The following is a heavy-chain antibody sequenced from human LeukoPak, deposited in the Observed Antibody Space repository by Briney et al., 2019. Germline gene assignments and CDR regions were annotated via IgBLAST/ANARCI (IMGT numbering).Heavy chain of an antibody. CDR3: AREVLAGTVGVLRY. D-gene: IGHD6-19*01. V-gene: IGHV3-33*01. CDR1: GFTFSSYG. J-gene: IGHJ4*02. Sequence: GGSLRLSCAASGFTFSSYGMHWVRQAPGKGLEWVAVIWYDGSNKYYADSVKGRFTISRDNSKNTLYLQMNSLRAEDMAVYYCAREVLAGTVGVLRYWGQGTLVTVSS. CDR2: IWYDGSNK.